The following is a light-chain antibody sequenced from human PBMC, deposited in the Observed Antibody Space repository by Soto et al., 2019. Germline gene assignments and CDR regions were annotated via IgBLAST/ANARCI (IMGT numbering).Light chain of an antibody. V-gene: IGKV1-5*01. J-gene: IGKJ1*01. CDR1: QRMSGW. CDR2: DVS. CDR3: QQYDSFSVT. Sequence: DIQMTQSPSTLSASVGDTVTITCRASQRMSGWLAWHQQKPGKAPKLLIYDVSALKRGVPPRFSGSGSGTEFTLTISSLXXXXXXTYYCQQYDSFSVTFGQGTKVEIK.